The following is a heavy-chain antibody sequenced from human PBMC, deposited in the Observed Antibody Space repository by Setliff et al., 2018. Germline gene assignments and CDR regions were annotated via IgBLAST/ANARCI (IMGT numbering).Heavy chain of an antibody. J-gene: IGHJ5*02. CDR3: AKSGGLGEGLDP. CDR1: GFTFSSYA. V-gene: IGHV3-23*01. D-gene: IGHD3-16*01. Sequence: GGSLRLSCAASGFTFSSYAMTWVRQAPGKGLEWVSAISGSGDATYYADSVKGRFTISRDNSKNTLYLQMNSLRAEDTAIYYCAKSGGLGEGLDPWGQGTLVTVSS. CDR2: ISGSGDAT.